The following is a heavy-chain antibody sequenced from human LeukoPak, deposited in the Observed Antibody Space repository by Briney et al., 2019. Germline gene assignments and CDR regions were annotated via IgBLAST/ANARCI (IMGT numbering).Heavy chain of an antibody. CDR3: ARVYCSSTSCYGYYYYGMDV. Sequence: SETLSLTCAVYGGSFSGYYWSWIRQPPGKGLEWIGEINHSGSTNYNPSLKSRVTISVDTSKNQFSLRLSSVTAADTAVYYCARVYCSSTSCYGYYYYGMDVWGQGTTVTVSS. V-gene: IGHV4-34*01. J-gene: IGHJ6*02. D-gene: IGHD2-2*01. CDR2: INHSGST. CDR1: GGSFSGYY.